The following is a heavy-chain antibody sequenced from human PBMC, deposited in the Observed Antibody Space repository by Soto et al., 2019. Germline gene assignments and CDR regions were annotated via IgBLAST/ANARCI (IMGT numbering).Heavy chain of an antibody. D-gene: IGHD6-13*01. V-gene: IGHV3-15*01. CDR3: TTRSIAAAGRFDY. J-gene: IGHJ4*02. Sequence: GGSLRLSCAASGFTFSNAWMSWVRQAPGKGLEWVGRIKSKTDGGTTDYAAPVKGRFTISRDDSKNTLYLQMNSLKTEDTAVYYCTTRSIAAAGRFDYWGQGTLVTVSS. CDR2: IKSKTDGGTT. CDR1: GFTFSNAW.